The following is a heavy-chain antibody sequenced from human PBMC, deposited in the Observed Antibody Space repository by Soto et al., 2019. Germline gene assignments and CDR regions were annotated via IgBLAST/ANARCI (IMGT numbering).Heavy chain of an antibody. J-gene: IGHJ5*02. CDR3: ATANWSHHYFDP. V-gene: IGHV4-34*01. Sequence: LTCAVYGGSFSGYYWSWLRQPPGKGLEWIGEINHSGSTNYNPSLKSRVTISVDTSKNQFSLKVTSVTAADTAVYYCATANWSHHYFDPWGQGTLVTVSS. D-gene: IGHD1-1*01. CDR2: INHSGST. CDR1: GGSFSGYY.